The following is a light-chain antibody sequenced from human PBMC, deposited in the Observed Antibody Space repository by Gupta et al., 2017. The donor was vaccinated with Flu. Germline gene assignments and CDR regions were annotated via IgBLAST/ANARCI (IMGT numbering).Light chain of an antibody. CDR1: QSVSHY. Sequence: ERATLSCRASQSVSHYLAWYQQKHGQAPRLLIYDASSRATGIPARFSGSGSGTDFTLTISSRESEDFAVYYCQQRSNRPPYTFGQGTKLEIK. V-gene: IGKV3-11*01. CDR3: QQRSNRPPYT. CDR2: DAS. J-gene: IGKJ2*01.